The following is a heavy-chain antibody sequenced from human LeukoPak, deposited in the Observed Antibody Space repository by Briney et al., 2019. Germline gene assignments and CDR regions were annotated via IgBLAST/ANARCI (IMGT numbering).Heavy chain of an antibody. CDR2: VFHGGSF. CDR3: ARDRWLWELATSLTTEEGSYYYYMDV. D-gene: IGHD5-24*01. V-gene: IGHV4-38-2*02. J-gene: IGHJ6*03. CDR1: GYSISSGYY. Sequence: PSETLSLTCTVSGYSISSGYYWGWIRPPPGKGLEWIGSVFHGGSFYYNPSLKSRITMSVDTSKNQVSLRLRSVTAADTAVYYCARDRWLWELATSLTTEEGSYYYYMDVWGKGTTVTVSS.